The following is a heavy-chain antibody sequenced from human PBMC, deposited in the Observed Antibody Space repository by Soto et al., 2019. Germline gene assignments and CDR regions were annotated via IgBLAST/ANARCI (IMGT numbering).Heavy chain of an antibody. CDR2: MNPNSGNT. Sequence: QVQLVQSGAEVKKPGASVKVSCKASGYTFTSYDINWVRQATGQGLEWMGWMNPNSGNTGYAQKFQGRVTMTGNTPISTAYMELSSLRSEDTAVYYCASAHTVTTSLIFRYWGQGTLVTVSS. V-gene: IGHV1-8*01. J-gene: IGHJ4*02. CDR3: ASAHTVTTSLIFRY. CDR1: GYTFTSYD. D-gene: IGHD4-17*01.